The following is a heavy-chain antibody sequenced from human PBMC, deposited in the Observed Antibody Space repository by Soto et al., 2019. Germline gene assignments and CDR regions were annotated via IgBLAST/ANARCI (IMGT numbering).Heavy chain of an antibody. V-gene: IGHV1-46*01. CDR3: ARWAPDAFHV. CDR2: INPSGGST. CDR1: GYTFTSYY. Sequence: QVQLVQSGAEVKKPGASVKVSCKSSGYTFTSYYMHWVRQAPGQGLEWMGIINPSGGSTSYAQKFRGRVTLTRDTSTSTVYMELSSLRSEDAAVYYCARWAPDAFHVWGQGTLVTVSS. J-gene: IGHJ3*01.